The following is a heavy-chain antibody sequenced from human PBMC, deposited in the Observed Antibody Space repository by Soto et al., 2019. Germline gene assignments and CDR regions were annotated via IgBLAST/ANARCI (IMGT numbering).Heavy chain of an antibody. J-gene: IGHJ6*02. Sequence: ETLSLTCTVSGGSISSYYWSWIRQPPGKGLEWIGYIYYSGSTNYNPSLKSRVTISVDTSKNQFSLKLSSVTAADTAVYYCARVADYYYYGMDVWGQGTTVTVSS. CDR2: IYYSGST. CDR3: ARVADYYYYGMDV. V-gene: IGHV4-59*01. CDR1: GGSISSYY. D-gene: IGHD6-19*01.